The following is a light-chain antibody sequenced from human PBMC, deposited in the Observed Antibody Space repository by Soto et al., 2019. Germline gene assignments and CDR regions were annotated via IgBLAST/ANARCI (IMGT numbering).Light chain of an antibody. CDR2: DVT. CDR1: TSDIGGYDY. J-gene: IGLJ1*01. Sequence: QSALAQPASVSGSPGQSITISCAGTTSDIGGYDYVSWYQHHPGKAPKLIIYDVTRRPSGVSPRFSGSKSGNTASLTISGLQPEDEADYYCSSYTDSSNYVFGTGTKVTVL. V-gene: IGLV2-14*01. CDR3: SSYTDSSNYV.